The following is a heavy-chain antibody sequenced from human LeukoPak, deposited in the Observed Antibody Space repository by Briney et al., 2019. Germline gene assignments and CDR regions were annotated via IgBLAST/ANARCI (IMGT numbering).Heavy chain of an antibody. CDR2: FYRGGST. D-gene: IGHD2-21*01. J-gene: IGHJ4*02. V-gene: IGHV3-66*01. CDR1: GFTVSSNY. Sequence: PGGSLRLSCAASGFTVSSNYMSWVRQAPGKGLEWVSVFYRGGSTYYSDSVRGRFIISRDNSKNTLYLQMNSLRAEDTAVYYCARGEYSVDYWGQGTLVTVSS. CDR3: ARGEYSVDY.